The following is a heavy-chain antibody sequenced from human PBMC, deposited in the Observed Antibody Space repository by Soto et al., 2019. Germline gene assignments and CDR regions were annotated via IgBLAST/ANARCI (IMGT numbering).Heavy chain of an antibody. D-gene: IGHD6-13*01. CDR1: GYSFTSYW. CDR2: IDPSDSYT. J-gene: IGHJ6*02. CDR3: ARRGGSSSWYNYYYYYGMDV. Sequence: GESLKMSCKGSGYSFTSYWISWVRQMPGKGLEWMGRIDPSDSYTNYSPSFQGHVTISADKSISTAYLQWSSLKASDTAMYYCARRGGSSSWYNYYYYYGMDVWGQGTTVTVSS. V-gene: IGHV5-10-1*01.